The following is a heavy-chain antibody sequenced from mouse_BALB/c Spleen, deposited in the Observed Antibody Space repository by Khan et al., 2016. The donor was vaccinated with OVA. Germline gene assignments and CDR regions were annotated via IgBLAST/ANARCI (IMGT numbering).Heavy chain of an antibody. CDR1: GFTFSSYG. Sequence: EVELVESGAGLVQPARSLTLSCAVSGFTFSSYGMHWVRQPPEKGLEWVAYISGDSSTTYYADTVKGRFTISRDNPKNTLFLQMTSLTSEDTARYYCATSYFYGYYFDYWGPGTTLTVSS. D-gene: IGHD1-1*01. J-gene: IGHJ2*01. CDR3: ATSYFYGYYFDY. CDR2: ISGDSSTT. V-gene: IGHV5-17*02.